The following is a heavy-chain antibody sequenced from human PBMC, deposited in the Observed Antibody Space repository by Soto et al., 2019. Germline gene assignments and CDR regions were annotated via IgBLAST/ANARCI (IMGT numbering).Heavy chain of an antibody. Sequence: SETLSLTCTVSGGSISSYYWSWIRQPPGKGLEWIGYIYYNGSTNYNPSLKSRVTISVDTSKNQFSLKLSSVTAADTAVYYCARDYYGDGIDYWGQGTLVTVSS. CDR2: IYYNGST. V-gene: IGHV4-59*01. CDR1: GGSISSYY. J-gene: IGHJ4*02. D-gene: IGHD4-17*01. CDR3: ARDYYGDGIDY.